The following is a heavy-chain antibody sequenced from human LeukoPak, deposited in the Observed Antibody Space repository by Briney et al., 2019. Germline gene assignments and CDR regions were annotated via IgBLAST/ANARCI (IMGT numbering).Heavy chain of an antibody. CDR2: ISSSGSTK. CDR3: ARSDGLDY. CDR1: GFTFSDSY. Sequence: GGSLRLSCAASGFTFSDSYMSWIRQAPGKGLEWVSYISSSGSTKYYADSVKGRFTISRDNAKNSLYLQMNSLRADDTAVYYCARSDGLDYWGQGTLVTVSS. J-gene: IGHJ4*02. D-gene: IGHD5-24*01. V-gene: IGHV3-11*01.